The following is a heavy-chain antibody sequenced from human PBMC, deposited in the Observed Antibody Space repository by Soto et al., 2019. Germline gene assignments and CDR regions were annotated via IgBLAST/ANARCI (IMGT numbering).Heavy chain of an antibody. Sequence: ETLSLTCTVSGGSISSSTYYWGWIRQPPGKGLEWIGSIYYSGNTYYNPSLKSRVTISVDTSKNQFSLKLSSVTAADTAVYYCATFEFSSTFYDFWGQGTLVTVSS. D-gene: IGHD6-6*01. CDR1: GGSISSSTYY. V-gene: IGHV4-39*01. J-gene: IGHJ4*02. CDR2: IYYSGNT. CDR3: ATFEFSSTFYDF.